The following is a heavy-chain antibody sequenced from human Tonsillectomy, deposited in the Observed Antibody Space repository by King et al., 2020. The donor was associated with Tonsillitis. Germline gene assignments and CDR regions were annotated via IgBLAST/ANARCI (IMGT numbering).Heavy chain of an antibody. Sequence: EVQLVESGGGLVQPGGSLKLSCAVSGFTFSGSAMHWVRQASGKGREWVGRLRSKANSYATAYVASVKGSFTISRDDSKNTAYLQMNSLKTEDTAVDYCTGYRSSYDNYYYYYMDVWGKGTTVTVSS. CDR3: TGYRSSYDNYYYYYMDV. V-gene: IGHV3-73*02. J-gene: IGHJ6*03. CDR2: LRSKANSYAT. CDR1: GFTFSGSA. D-gene: IGHD6-13*01.